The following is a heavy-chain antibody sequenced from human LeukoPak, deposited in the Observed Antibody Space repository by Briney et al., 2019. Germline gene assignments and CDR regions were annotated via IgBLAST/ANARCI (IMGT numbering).Heavy chain of an antibody. CDR1: GFTFSSYA. V-gene: IGHV4-34*01. D-gene: IGHD2-21*01. CDR3: ARVSPLRWQTPERAFDI. J-gene: IGHJ3*02. Sequence: GSLRLSCAASGFTFSSYAMSWIRQPPGKGLEWIGEINHSGSTNYNPSLKSRVTISVDTSKNQFSLKLSSVTAADTAVYYCARVSPLRWQTPERAFDIWGQGTMVTVSS. CDR2: INHSGST.